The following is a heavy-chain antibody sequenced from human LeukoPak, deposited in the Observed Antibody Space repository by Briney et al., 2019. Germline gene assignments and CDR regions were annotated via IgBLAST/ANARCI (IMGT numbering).Heavy chain of an antibody. CDR1: GGSFSGYY. D-gene: IGHD5-18*01. CDR3: ARARGYGGWCLDL. Sequence: SETLSLTCAVYGGSFSGYYWSWIRQPPGKGLECIGYIYHTGSTNYNPSLKSRVIISVDTSKNQFSLELSSVTAADTAVYSCARARGYGGWCLDLWGRGTLVTVSS. J-gene: IGHJ2*01. CDR2: IYHTGST. V-gene: IGHV4-34*11.